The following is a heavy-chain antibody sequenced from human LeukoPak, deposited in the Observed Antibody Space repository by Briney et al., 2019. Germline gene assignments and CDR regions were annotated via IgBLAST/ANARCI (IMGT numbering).Heavy chain of an antibody. CDR2: INWSGSVDET. CDR1: GFTFSSYD. CDR3: ARVLWSPITIFGVAATDYQHCYYMDV. Sequence: GGSLRLSCAASGFTFSSYDMSWVRQAPGKGLEWVSGINWSGSVDETGYGDSVKGRFTISRDNDRNLLYLQMNSLTTEDTAVYYCARVLWSPITIFGVAATDYQHCYYMDVWGKGTTVTVSS. V-gene: IGHV3-20*04. J-gene: IGHJ6*03. D-gene: IGHD3-3*01.